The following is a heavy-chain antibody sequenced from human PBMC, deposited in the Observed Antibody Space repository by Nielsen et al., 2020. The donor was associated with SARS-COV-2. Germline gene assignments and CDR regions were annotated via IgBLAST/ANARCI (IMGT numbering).Heavy chain of an antibody. CDR1: GGSISSSSYY. V-gene: IGHV4-39*07. D-gene: IGHD3-10*01. CDR3: ARGRDYGSVYYMDV. Sequence: SETLSLTCTVSGGSISSSSYYWGWIRQPPGKGLEWIGSIYYSGSTYYNPSLKSRVTISVDTSKNQFSLKLSSVTAADTAVYYCARGRDYGSVYYMDVWGKGTTVTVSS. CDR2: IYYSGST. J-gene: IGHJ6*03.